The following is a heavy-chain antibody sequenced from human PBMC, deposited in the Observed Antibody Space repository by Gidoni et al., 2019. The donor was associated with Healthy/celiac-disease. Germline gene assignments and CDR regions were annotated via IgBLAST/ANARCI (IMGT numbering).Heavy chain of an antibody. D-gene: IGHD3-3*01. CDR1: GFTFSSYG. Sequence: QVQLVESGGGVVQPGRSLRLSCAASGFTFSSYGMHWVRQAPGKGLEWVAVISYDGSNKYYADSVKGRFTISRDNSKNTLYLQMNSLRAEDTAVYYCAKDPGSTIFGVVDYWGQGTLVTVSS. CDR3: AKDPGSTIFGVVDY. J-gene: IGHJ4*02. CDR2: ISYDGSNK. V-gene: IGHV3-30*18.